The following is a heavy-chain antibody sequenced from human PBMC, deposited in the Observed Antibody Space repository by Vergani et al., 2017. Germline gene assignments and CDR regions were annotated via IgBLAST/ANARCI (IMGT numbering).Heavy chain of an antibody. CDR1: GFTFRSYA. Sequence: QVQLVESGGGVVQPGRSLRLSCAASGFTFRSYAMHWVRQAPGKGLEWVAVISYDGSNKYYADSVKGRFTISRDNSKNTLYLQMNSLRAEDTAVYYCAKDPAFGMVVVTPSYFDYWGQGTLVTVSS. CDR2: ISYDGSNK. J-gene: IGHJ4*02. V-gene: IGHV3-30-3*01. CDR3: AKDPAFGMVVVTPSYFDY. D-gene: IGHD3-22*01.